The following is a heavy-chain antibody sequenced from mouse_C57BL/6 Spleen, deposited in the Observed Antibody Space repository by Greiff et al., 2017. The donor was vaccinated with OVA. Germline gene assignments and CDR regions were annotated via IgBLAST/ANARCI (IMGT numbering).Heavy chain of an antibody. CDR1: GYTFTSYW. Sequence: VQLPHPGAELVKPGASVKMSCKASGYTFTSYWITWVKQRPGQGLEWIGDIYPGSGSTNYNEKFKSKATLTVDTASSTAYMQLSSLTSEDSAVYYCAREGYYDYGAWFAYWGQGTLVTVSA. J-gene: IGHJ3*01. V-gene: IGHV1-55*01. D-gene: IGHD2-4*01. CDR2: IYPGSGST. CDR3: AREGYYDYGAWFAY.